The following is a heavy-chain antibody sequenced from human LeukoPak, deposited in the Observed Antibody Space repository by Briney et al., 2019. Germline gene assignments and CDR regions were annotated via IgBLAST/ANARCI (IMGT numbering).Heavy chain of an antibody. V-gene: IGHV4-38-2*02. CDR2: IYHSGST. D-gene: IGHD1-26*01. J-gene: IGHJ5*02. CDR3: ARDRGGSLDGFDP. Sequence: PSETLSLTCTVSGYSISSGYYWGWIRQPPGKGLEWIGSIYHSGSTYYNPSLKSRVTISVDTPKNQFSLKLSSVTAADTAVYYCARDRGGSLDGFDPWGQGTLVTVSS. CDR1: GYSISSGYY.